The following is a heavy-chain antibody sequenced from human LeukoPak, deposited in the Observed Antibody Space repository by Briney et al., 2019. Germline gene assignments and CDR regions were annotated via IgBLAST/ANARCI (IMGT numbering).Heavy chain of an antibody. V-gene: IGHV1-2*02. J-gene: IGHJ5*02. CDR1: GYSLTELP. CDR3: ARVSTSGYRDWLDP. Sequence: ASVKVSCKVSGYSLTELPIHWVRQAPGQGLEWMGWIYPKSGGTNSAQKFQGRVTMTRDTSISTAYMELSRLRFDDTAVYYCARVSTSGYRDWLDPWGQGTLVTVSS. CDR2: IYPKSGGT. D-gene: IGHD3-9*01.